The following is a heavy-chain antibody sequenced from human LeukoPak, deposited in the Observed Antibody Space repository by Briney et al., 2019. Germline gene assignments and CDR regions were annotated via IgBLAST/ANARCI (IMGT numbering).Heavy chain of an antibody. J-gene: IGHJ4*02. CDR2: IYPGDSST. CDR1: GYTFASYW. Sequence: GESLKISCKGSGYTFASYWIGWVRQMPGKGLEWMGIIYPGDSSTRYGPSFEGQVTISADTSISTTYMQWSSLKASDSATYYCAREGNDYWGQGTLVTVSS. CDR3: AREGNDY. V-gene: IGHV5-51*01.